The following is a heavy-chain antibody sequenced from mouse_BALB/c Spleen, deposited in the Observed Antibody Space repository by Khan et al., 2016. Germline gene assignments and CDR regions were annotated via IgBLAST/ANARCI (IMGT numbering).Heavy chain of an antibody. CDR2: IRSKSNNYAT. CDR1: GFTFNTNA. Sequence: EVQLVETGGGLVQPKGSLKLSCAASGFTFNTNAMNWVRQAPGKGLEWVARIRSKSNNYATYYADSVKDRFTISRDDSQSILYLQMTNLKTEDTAMYYCVRDCYYYGRGGCFDVWGAGTTVTVSA. V-gene: IGHV10S3*01. CDR3: VRDCYYYGRGGCFDV. D-gene: IGHD1-1*01. J-gene: IGHJ1*01.